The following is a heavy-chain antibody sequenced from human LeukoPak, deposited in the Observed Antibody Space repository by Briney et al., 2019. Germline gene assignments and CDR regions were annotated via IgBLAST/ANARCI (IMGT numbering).Heavy chain of an antibody. D-gene: IGHD2-15*01. Sequence: GSLRLSCAASGFTFSSYWMHWVRQAPGKGLEWVSSISSSSSYIYYADSVKGRFTISRDNAKNSLYLQMNSLRAEDTAVYYCARDWVVAATGDAFDIWGQGTMVTVSS. CDR1: GFTFSSYW. CDR3: ARDWVVAATGDAFDI. CDR2: ISSSSSYI. J-gene: IGHJ3*02. V-gene: IGHV3-21*01.